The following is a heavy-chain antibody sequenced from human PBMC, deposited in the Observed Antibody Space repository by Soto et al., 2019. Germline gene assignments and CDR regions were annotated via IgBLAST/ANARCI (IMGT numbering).Heavy chain of an antibody. J-gene: IGHJ6*02. V-gene: IGHV1-8*01. Sequence: AAVKVSCKASGYTFTSYDINWVRQATGQGREWMGWMNPNSGNTGYAQKFRGRVNMTMNNSISTSYMDLSSLRSEDTAVYYCARVHSSGWYLSYYYYGMDVWGQGTTVTVSS. D-gene: IGHD6-19*01. CDR1: GYTFTSYD. CDR3: ARVHSSGWYLSYYYYGMDV. CDR2: MNPNSGNT.